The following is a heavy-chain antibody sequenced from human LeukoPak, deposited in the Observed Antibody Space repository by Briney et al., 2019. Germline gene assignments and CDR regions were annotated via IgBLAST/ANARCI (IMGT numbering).Heavy chain of an antibody. CDR2: ITPFNGNT. V-gene: IGHV1-45*03. CDR1: GYTITYRY. D-gene: IGHD6-19*01. Sequence: ASVKVSCKASGYTITYRYLHWVRQAPRQALEWMGWITPFNGNTNYAQKFQDRVTITRDRSMSTAYMELSTLRSEDTAMYYCVGSSGWYLGYWGQGTLVTVSS. CDR3: VGSSGWYLGY. J-gene: IGHJ4*02.